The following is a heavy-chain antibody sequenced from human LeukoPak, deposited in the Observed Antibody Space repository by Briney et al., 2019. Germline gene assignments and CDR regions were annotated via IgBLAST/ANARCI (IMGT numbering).Heavy chain of an antibody. D-gene: IGHD3-10*01. CDR1: GFSFSTYW. Sequence: GGSLRLSCAASGFSFSTYWMHWVRQAPGKGLVWVSRINSDGSSTTYADSVKGRFTISRDNAKNTLYLQMDSLRAEDTAVYYCAVGVGDHWGQGTLVTVSS. CDR2: INSDGSST. J-gene: IGHJ4*02. V-gene: IGHV3-74*01. CDR3: AVGVGDH.